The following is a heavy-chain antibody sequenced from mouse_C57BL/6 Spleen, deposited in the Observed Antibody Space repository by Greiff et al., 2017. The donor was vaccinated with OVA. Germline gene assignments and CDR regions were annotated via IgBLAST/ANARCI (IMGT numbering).Heavy chain of an antibody. Sequence: EVQLQQSGPELVKPGASVKISCKASGYTFTDYYMNWVKQSHGKSLEWIGDINPNNGGTSYNQKFKGKATLTVDKSSSTAYMELRSLTSEDSAVYYWAREVYYGNYDYFDDWGQGTTLTVAS. CDR2: INPNNGGT. CDR1: GYTFTDYY. D-gene: IGHD2-1*01. V-gene: IGHV1-26*01. J-gene: IGHJ2*01. CDR3: AREVYYGNYDYFDD.